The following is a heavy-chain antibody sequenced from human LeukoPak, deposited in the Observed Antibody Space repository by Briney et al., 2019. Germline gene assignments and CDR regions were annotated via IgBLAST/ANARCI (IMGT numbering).Heavy chain of an antibody. V-gene: IGHV3-23*01. CDR2: ISGSGGST. CDR3: ASGRYCSSTSCYTSDAFDI. CDR1: GFTFSTYA. Sequence: GGSLRLSCAASGFTFSTYAMSWVRQAPGKGLEWVSVISGSGGSTYYADSVKGRFTISRDNSKNTLYLQMNSLRAEDTAVYYCASGRYCSSTSCYTSDAFDIWGQGTMVTVSS. J-gene: IGHJ3*02. D-gene: IGHD2-2*02.